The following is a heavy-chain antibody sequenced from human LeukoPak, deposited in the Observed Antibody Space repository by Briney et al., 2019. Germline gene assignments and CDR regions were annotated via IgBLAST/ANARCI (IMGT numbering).Heavy chain of an antibody. CDR1: GFTFSDYY. Sequence: GGSLRLSCAASGFTFSDYYMGWIRQAPGKGLEWVSYISSSGSTIYYADSVKGRFTISRDNAKNSLYLQMNSLRAEDTAVYYCARVAYSSSSLYYYYYMDVWDKGTTVTVSS. CDR3: ARVAYSSSSLYYYYYMDV. J-gene: IGHJ6*03. V-gene: IGHV3-11*01. D-gene: IGHD6-6*01. CDR2: ISSSGSTI.